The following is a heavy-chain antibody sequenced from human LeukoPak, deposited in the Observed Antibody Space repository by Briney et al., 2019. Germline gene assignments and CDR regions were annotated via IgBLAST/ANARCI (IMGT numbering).Heavy chain of an antibody. CDR3: TRDQMNY. D-gene: IGHD5-24*01. J-gene: IGHJ4*02. Sequence: GGSLRLSGTASEFPVSRNYMLWVRQAPGKGLEWVSLIFSNGDTHYADSVKGRFTISRDTSKNTVSLQMNSLRVEDTAMYYCTRDQMNYWGQGTLVTVSS. CDR2: IFSNGDT. V-gene: IGHV3-53*01. CDR1: EFPVSRNY.